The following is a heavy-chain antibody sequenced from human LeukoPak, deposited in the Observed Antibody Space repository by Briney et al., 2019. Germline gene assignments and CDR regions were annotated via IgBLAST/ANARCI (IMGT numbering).Heavy chain of an antibody. V-gene: IGHV3-48*03. CDR2: ISSSGSTI. J-gene: IGHJ6*02. CDR1: GFTFSSYE. D-gene: IGHD3-10*01. CDR3: ARASSYDYTYYGMDV. Sequence: GESLKISCAASGFTFSSYEMNWVRQAPGKGLEWVSYISSSGSTIYYADSVKGRFTISRDNAKNSLYLQMNSLRAEDTVVYYCARASSYDYTYYGMDVWGQGTTVTVSS.